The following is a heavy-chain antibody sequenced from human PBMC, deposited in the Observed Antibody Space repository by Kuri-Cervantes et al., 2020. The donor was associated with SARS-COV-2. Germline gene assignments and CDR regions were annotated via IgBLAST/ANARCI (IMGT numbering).Heavy chain of an antibody. Sequence: ASVKVSCKASGYTFTGYYMHWVRQAPGQGLEWMGWINPNSGGTNYAQKFQGGVTMTRDTSISTAYMELSRLRSDDTAVYYCARADWVTIRFSRGPHFDYWGQGTLVTVSS. J-gene: IGHJ4*02. V-gene: IGHV1-2*02. CDR1: GYTFTGYY. CDR2: INPNSGGT. CDR3: ARADWVTIRFSRGPHFDY. D-gene: IGHD3-3*01.